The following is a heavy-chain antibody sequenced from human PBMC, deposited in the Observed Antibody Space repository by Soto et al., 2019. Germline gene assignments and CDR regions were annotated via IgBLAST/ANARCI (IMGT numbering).Heavy chain of an antibody. CDR2: IYHSGTT. D-gene: IGHD3-22*01. J-gene: IGHJ4*02. Sequence: SETLSLTCAVSGGSIRSGNWWSWVRQPPGKGLEWIGEIYHSGTTNYNPSLKSRVTITVDKSKNQFSLKLTSVTAADTAVYYCARQRGYYVDYWGQGTLVTVSS. V-gene: IGHV4-4*02. CDR1: GGSIRSGNW. CDR3: ARQRGYYVDY.